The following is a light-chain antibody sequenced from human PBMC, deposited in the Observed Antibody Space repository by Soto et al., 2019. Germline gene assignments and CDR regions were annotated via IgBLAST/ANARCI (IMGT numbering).Light chain of an antibody. CDR2: FGS. Sequence: DIQMTQSPSSVSASVGDRVTLTCRASQDIGNLLAWYQQKPGKAPKLLIYFGSNLQTGVPSRFSGSRSGTDFTLPISSIQPEDLATYYCQQAESFPLTFCRGTRVEIK. J-gene: IGKJ4*01. CDR3: QQAESFPLT. CDR1: QDIGNL. V-gene: IGKV1-12*01.